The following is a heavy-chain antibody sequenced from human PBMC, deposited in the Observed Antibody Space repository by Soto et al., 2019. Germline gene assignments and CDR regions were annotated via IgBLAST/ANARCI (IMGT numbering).Heavy chain of an antibody. CDR1: GGSVSNGDYY. Sequence: QVQLQESGPGLVKPSQTLSVTCTVSGGSVSNGDYYWIWDRQPRGKGLEWIGYPYYSGSTCYNPSLESRVSMSFDTSANQFSVMRCSVSDADTAIYYCATETSVSSPPHFAYWGQVTLVTVSS. V-gene: IGHV4-30-4*01. D-gene: IGHD3-3*01. J-gene: IGHJ4*02. CDR2: PYYSGST. CDR3: ATETSVSSPPHFAY.